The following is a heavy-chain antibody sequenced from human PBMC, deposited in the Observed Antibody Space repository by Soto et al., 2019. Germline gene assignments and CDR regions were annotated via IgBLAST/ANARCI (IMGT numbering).Heavy chain of an antibody. CDR1: GGSISGHY. J-gene: IGHJ5*02. Sequence: ASETLSLTCIVSGGSISGHYWSWIRQRPGKGLEWIGYIYYSGSTNYNPSLKSRVTISVDTSQNQFSLKLSSVTAADTAVYYCARDHCSSTSCYGGFDTWGQGTLVNVS. CDR3: ARDHCSSTSCYGGFDT. D-gene: IGHD2-2*01. V-gene: IGHV4-59*11. CDR2: IYYSGST.